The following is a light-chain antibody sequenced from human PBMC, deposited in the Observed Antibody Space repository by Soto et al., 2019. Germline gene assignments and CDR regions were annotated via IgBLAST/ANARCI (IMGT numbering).Light chain of an antibody. V-gene: IGLV2-8*01. Sequence: QSALTQPPSASGSPGQSVTIACTGTSSDVGGYNYVSWYQQHPGKAPKLMIYEVYNRPSGVPDRFSGSKSGNTASLTVSGLQAEDEAHYYCSSYAANNNVLFGGGTKVTVL. J-gene: IGLJ2*01. CDR1: SSDVGGYNY. CDR3: SSYAANNNVL. CDR2: EVY.